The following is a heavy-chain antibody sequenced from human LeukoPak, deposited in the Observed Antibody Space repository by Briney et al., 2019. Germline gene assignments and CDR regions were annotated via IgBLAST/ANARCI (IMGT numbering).Heavy chain of an antibody. Sequence: GGSLRLSCAASGFTFSSYGMHWVRQAPGKGLEWVALISYDGSNKYFADSVMGRFTISRDNSKNTLFLQMNSLRAEDTAVYYCAKAYSWYESLDYWGQGTLVTVSS. CDR2: ISYDGSNK. J-gene: IGHJ4*02. V-gene: IGHV3-30*18. D-gene: IGHD6-13*01. CDR3: AKAYSWYESLDY. CDR1: GFTFSSYG.